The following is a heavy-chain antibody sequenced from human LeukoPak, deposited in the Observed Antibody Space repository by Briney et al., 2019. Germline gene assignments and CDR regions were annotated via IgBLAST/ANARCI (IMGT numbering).Heavy chain of an antibody. D-gene: IGHD6-19*01. J-gene: IGHJ3*02. CDR1: GGSISSSSYY. Sequence: PSETLSLTCTVSGGSISSSSYYWGWIRQPPGKGLEWIGSIYYSGSTYYNPSLKSRVTISVDTSKNQFSLKLSPVTAADTAVYYCARRDRAVNAFDIWGQGTMVTVSS. CDR2: IYYSGST. V-gene: IGHV4-39*01. CDR3: ARRDRAVNAFDI.